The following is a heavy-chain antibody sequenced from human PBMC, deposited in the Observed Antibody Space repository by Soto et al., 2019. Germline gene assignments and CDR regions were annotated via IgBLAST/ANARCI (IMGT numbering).Heavy chain of an antibody. J-gene: IGHJ4*02. CDR3: AVDSSGPYYFDY. CDR1: GFTFSSYV. Sequence: PGGSRRRSCAASGFTFSSYVMHGVRQAPGKGLEWVAVISYDGSNKYYADSVNGRFTISRDNSKNTLYLQMNSLRAEDTAVYYCAVDSSGPYYFDYWGQGTLVTVSS. D-gene: IGHD3-22*01. CDR2: ISYDGSNK. V-gene: IGHV3-30*03.